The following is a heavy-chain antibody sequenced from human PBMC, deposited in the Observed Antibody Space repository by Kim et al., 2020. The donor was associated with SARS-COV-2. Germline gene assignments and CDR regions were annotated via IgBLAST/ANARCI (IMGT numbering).Heavy chain of an antibody. V-gene: IGHV3-53*01. CDR3: ARIVGGYSYGLGY. D-gene: IGHD5-18*01. CDR1: GFTVSSNY. CDR2: IYSGGST. J-gene: IGHJ4*02. Sequence: GGSLRLSCAASGFTVSSNYMSWVRQAPGKGLEWVSVIYSGGSTYYADSVKGRFTISRDNSKNTLYLQMNSLRAEDTAVYYCARIVGGYSYGLGYWGQGTLVTVSS.